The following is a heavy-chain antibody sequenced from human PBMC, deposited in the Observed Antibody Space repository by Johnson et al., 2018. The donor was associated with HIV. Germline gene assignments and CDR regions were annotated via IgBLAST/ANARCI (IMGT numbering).Heavy chain of an antibody. V-gene: IGHV3-7*01. Sequence: VQLVESGGGVVRPGRSLRLSCAASGFTFSTYWMSWVRQAPGKGLEWVANIKHDGSDKYYVGSVTGRFTISRDNAKSSLYLQMNSLRAEDTAVYYCARDDDYSKVRAFDIWGQGTMVTVSS. CDR2: IKHDGSDK. CDR3: ARDDDYSKVRAFDI. CDR1: GFTFSTYW. J-gene: IGHJ3*02. D-gene: IGHD4-11*01.